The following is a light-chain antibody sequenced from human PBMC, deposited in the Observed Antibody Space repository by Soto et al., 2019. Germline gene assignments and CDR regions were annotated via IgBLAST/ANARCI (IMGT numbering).Light chain of an antibody. CDR2: GAF. J-gene: IGKJ4*01. CDR1: QSVSYN. V-gene: IGKV3-15*01. Sequence: EIVMTQSPATLSVSPGETATLSCSASQSVSYNLAWYQQKPGQGPRLLIYGAFTRATGIPARFSGSGSGTEFTLTISSLQSEDCAVYYCQQYKNWPPLTFGGGTKVEIK. CDR3: QQYKNWPPLT.